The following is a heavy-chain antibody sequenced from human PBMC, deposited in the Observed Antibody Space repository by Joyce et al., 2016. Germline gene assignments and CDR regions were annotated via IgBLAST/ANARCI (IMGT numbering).Heavy chain of an antibody. Sequence: QVQLQESGPGLVKPSQTLSLICTVSGGSINNNNYYWSWIRQPAGKGLEWIGRSHGRGSTTYTPSLKSRVTISIDTPKKQISLKVTSVTAADTAVYYCAREAVYKTYYYGMDVWGQGTTVTVSS. CDR1: GGSINNNNYY. CDR2: SHGRGST. J-gene: IGHJ6*02. D-gene: IGHD1-14*01. V-gene: IGHV4-61*02. CDR3: AREAVYKTYYYGMDV.